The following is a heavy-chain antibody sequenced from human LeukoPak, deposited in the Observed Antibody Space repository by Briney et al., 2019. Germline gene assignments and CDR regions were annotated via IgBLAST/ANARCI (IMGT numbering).Heavy chain of an antibody. J-gene: IGHJ4*02. V-gene: IGHV3-7*05. CDR2: IKEDGSEK. CDR1: GFTFSRYW. Sequence: GGSLRLSCAASGFTFSRYWMSWVRQAPAKGLEWVANIKEDGSEKYYVDSVKGRFTISRHNAKNSVYLQMNSLRAEDTAVYYCAREIGSAARGRWGQGTLVTVSS. D-gene: IGHD6-13*01. CDR3: AREIGSAARGR.